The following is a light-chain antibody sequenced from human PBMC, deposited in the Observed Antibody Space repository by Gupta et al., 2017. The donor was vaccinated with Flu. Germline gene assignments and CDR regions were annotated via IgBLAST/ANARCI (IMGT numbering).Light chain of an antibody. CDR1: QSLLHSNGYNY. CDR2: LGS. Sequence: DIVMTQSPLSLPVTPGEPASISCRSSQSLLHSNGYNYLDWYLQKPGQSPQLLIYLGSTRASGVTDRFSGSGEGTDFTLKSSRGEAEDVGVYYGMQDLQTQTFGQGTRLEIK. CDR3: MQDLQTQT. V-gene: IGKV2-28*01. J-gene: IGKJ5*01.